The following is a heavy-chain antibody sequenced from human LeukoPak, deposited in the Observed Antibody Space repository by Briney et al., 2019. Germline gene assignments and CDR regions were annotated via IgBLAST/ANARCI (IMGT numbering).Heavy chain of an antibody. CDR2: ISYDGSNK. J-gene: IGHJ4*02. CDR1: GFTFSSYA. CDR3: ARSSGYYYYFDY. V-gene: IGHV3-30-3*01. Sequence: GGSLRLSCAASGFTFSSYAMHWVRQAPGKGLEWVAVISYDGSNKYYADSVKGRFTISRGNSKNTLYLQMNSLRAEDTAVYYCARSSGYYYYFDYWGQGTLVTVSS. D-gene: IGHD3-22*01.